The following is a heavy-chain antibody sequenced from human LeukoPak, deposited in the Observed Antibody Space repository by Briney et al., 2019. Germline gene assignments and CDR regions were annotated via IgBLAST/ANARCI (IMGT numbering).Heavy chain of an antibody. CDR3: ARGGLSSTSRFIDY. CDR2: INPNSGGT. J-gene: IGHJ4*02. V-gene: IGHV1-2*06. D-gene: IGHD2-2*01. CDR1: GYTFTGYY. Sequence: GASVKVSCKASGYTFTGYYMHWVRQAPGQGLEWMGRINPNSGGTNYAQKFQGRVTMTTDTSISTAYMELSRLRSDDTAVYYCARGGLSSTSRFIDYWGQGTLVTVSS.